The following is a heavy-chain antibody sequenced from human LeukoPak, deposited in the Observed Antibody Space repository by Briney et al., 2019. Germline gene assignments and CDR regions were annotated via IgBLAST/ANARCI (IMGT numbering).Heavy chain of an antibody. J-gene: IGHJ4*02. Sequence: SETLSLTCTVSGGSISSYYWSWIRQPPGKGLEWIGYIYYSGSINYNPSLKSRVTISVDTSKNQFSLKLSSVTAADTAVYYCARHQEGYRPYYFDYWGQGTLVTVSS. CDR3: ARHQEGYRPYYFDY. D-gene: IGHD5-18*01. CDR2: IYYSGSI. V-gene: IGHV4-59*08. CDR1: GGSISSYY.